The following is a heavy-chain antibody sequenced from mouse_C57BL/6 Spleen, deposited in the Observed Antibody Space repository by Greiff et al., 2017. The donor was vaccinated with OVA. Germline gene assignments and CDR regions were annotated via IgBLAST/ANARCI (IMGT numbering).Heavy chain of an antibody. V-gene: IGHV1-80*01. D-gene: IGHD2-4*01. J-gene: IGHJ3*01. CDR1: GYAFSSYW. CDR2: IYPGDGDT. CDR3: ASPYDYDPAWFAY. Sequence: QVQLKQSGAELVKPGASVKISCKASGYAFSSYWMNWVKQRPGKGLEWIGQIYPGDGDTNYNGKFKGKATLTADKSSSTAYMQLSSLTSEDSAVYFCASPYDYDPAWFAYWGQGTLVTVSA.